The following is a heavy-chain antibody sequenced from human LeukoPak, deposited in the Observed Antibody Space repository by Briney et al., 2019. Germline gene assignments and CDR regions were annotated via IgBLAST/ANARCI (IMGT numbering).Heavy chain of an antibody. CDR2: IYHSGST. CDR3: VRGYDSSGYYPGAFDI. Sequence: SETLSLTCTVSGGSISSGAYSWSWIRQPPGKGLDWTGYIYHSGSTYYNPSLKSRVTISIDTSKNQFSLRLSSVTAADTAVYYCVRGYDSSGYYPGAFDIWGQGTMVTVSS. D-gene: IGHD3-22*01. CDR1: GGSISSGAYS. J-gene: IGHJ3*02. V-gene: IGHV4-30-2*01.